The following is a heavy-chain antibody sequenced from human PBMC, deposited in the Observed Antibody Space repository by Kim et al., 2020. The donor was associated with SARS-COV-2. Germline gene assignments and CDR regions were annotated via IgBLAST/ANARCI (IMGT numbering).Heavy chain of an antibody. V-gene: IGHV1-3*01. Sequence: ASVKVSCKASGYSFMSYSVHWLRQAPGQRFEWMGRVSAGDGNTEYSRKFQGRVTITSVTSANTVYVDLSSMRVEDTAVYYCSRESPDSSGWYKELDFWGQGTLVTVSS. CDR2: VSAGDGNT. J-gene: IGHJ4*02. CDR3: SRESPDSSGWYKELDF. CDR1: GYSFMSYS. D-gene: IGHD6-19*01.